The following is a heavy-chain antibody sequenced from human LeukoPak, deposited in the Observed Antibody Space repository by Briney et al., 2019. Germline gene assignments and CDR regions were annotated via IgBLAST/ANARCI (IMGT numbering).Heavy chain of an antibody. V-gene: IGHV4-34*01. CDR1: GGSFSGYY. D-gene: IGHD5-12*01. CDR3: ARFRRIVATIGYYYYYGMDV. Sequence: SETLSLTCAVYGGSFSGYYWSWIRQPPGKGLEWIGEINHSGSTNYNPPLESRVTISVDTSKNQFSLKLSSVTAADTAVYYCARFRRIVATIGYYYYYGMDVWGKGTTVTVSS. J-gene: IGHJ6*04. CDR2: INHSGST.